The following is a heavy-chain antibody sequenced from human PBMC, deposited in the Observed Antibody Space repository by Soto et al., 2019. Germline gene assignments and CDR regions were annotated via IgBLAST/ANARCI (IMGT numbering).Heavy chain of an antibody. Sequence: QVQLVESGGGVVQPGRSLRLSCAASGFTFSSYGMHWVRQAPGKGLEWVAVISYDGSNKYYADSVKGRFTISRDNSKNTLYLQMNSLRAEDTAVYYCAKDFVVVPAAMKISYYCYYMDVWGKGTTVTVSS. J-gene: IGHJ6*03. D-gene: IGHD2-2*01. CDR3: AKDFVVVPAAMKISYYCYYMDV. V-gene: IGHV3-30*18. CDR1: GFTFSSYG. CDR2: ISYDGSNK.